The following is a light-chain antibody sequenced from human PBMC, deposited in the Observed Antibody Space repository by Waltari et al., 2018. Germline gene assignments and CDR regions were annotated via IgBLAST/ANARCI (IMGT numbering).Light chain of an antibody. CDR2: GAS. Sequence: EIIMTQSPATLSVSPGERATLSCRASQSVSSNLAWYQQKFGQAPRLLMYGASTSATGIPAMFSGSGSGTEFSLTISSLQSEDFAVYYCQQYNKWPRTFGQGTKVEIK. CDR3: QQYNKWPRT. CDR1: QSVSSN. V-gene: IGKV3-15*01. J-gene: IGKJ1*01.